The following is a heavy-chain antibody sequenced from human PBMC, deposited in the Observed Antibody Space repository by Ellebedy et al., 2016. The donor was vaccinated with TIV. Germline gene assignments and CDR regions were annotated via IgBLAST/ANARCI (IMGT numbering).Heavy chain of an antibody. CDR3: ARGGAGFDSMNRELSFDS. CDR2: IRSSTNSI. CDR1: GFTFSTYS. Sequence: GESLKISXAASGFTFSTYSMNWVRQAPGKGLEWVAFIRSSTNSISYADSVKGRFTISRDDAENSLYLQMNSLRDEDTAVYYCARGGAGFDSMNRELSFDSWGQGTLVTVSS. D-gene: IGHD1-26*01. J-gene: IGHJ4*02. V-gene: IGHV3-48*02.